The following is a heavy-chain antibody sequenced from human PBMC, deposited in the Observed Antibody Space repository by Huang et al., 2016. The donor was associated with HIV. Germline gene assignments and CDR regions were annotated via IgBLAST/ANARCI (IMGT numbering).Heavy chain of an antibody. CDR3: ARGRGTSWSFFDT. CDR1: GDSLSGFF. Sequence: QVRLDQWGAGLLKPSETLTLTCAVYGDSLSGFFWSWSRQSPGRGLEWIGEITQSGRTNYNPSLKSRGTIAIDTSKKQLALKLKSVTADDTSTYYCARGRGTSWSFFDTWGQGSFVTVSS. D-gene: IGHD2-2*01. CDR2: ITQSGRT. J-gene: IGHJ5*02. V-gene: IGHV4-34*01.